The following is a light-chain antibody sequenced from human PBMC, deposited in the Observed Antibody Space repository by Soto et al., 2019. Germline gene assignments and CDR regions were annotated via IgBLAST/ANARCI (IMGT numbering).Light chain of an antibody. J-gene: IGLJ2*01. CDR2: DVS. Sequence: QSALTKPASVSGSPGQSITISCSGTSSDVGGYNYVSWYQQHPGKAPKLMIYDVSNRPSGVSNRFSGSKSGNTASLTISGLQAEDEADYYCCSYTSSSTLVVFGGGTKLTVL. V-gene: IGLV2-14*01. CDR1: SSDVGGYNY. CDR3: CSYTSSSTLVV.